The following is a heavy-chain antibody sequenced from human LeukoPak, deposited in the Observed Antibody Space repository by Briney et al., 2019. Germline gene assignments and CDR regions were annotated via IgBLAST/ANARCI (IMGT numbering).Heavy chain of an antibody. D-gene: IGHD3-3*01. CDR1: GYTFSNHG. J-gene: IGHJ4*02. V-gene: IGHV1-18*01. Sequence: ASVKVSCKASGYTFSNHGISWVRQAPGQGLECMGWISGYNGKTNYPQKFQGRVTMTTDTSTNTAYMELRSLRSDDTAVYYCTRLVGEHSSHWGQGTLVTVSS. CDR3: TRLVGEHSSH. CDR2: ISGYNGKT.